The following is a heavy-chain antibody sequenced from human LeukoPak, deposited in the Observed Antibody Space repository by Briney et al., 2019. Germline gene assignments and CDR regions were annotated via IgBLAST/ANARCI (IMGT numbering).Heavy chain of an antibody. CDR2: ISGSGGTK. V-gene: IGHV3-23*01. J-gene: IGHJ4*02. D-gene: IGHD3-10*01. Sequence: GGSLRLSCAASRFTFSSYAMSWVRQAPGKGLEWVSAISGSGGTKYYADSVNGRFTISRDDSKNTLYLQMNSLTAEDTALYYCAQVMGVRGAPSDYWGQGTLVTVSS. CDR3: AQVMGVRGAPSDY. CDR1: RFTFSSYA.